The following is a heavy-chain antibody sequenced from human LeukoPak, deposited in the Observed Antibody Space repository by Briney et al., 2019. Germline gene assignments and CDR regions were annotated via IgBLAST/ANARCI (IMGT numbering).Heavy chain of an antibody. Sequence: GGSLRLSCAASGFTFSSYGMHWVRQAPGKGLEWVSAIGGRGGSTYYADFLEGRFTIARDNSKDMVYLQMNSLEVEDTAIYYCGKEGGAWGQGTKVTVSS. J-gene: IGHJ5*02. V-gene: IGHV3-23*01. CDR3: GKEGGA. CDR1: GFTFSSYG. D-gene: IGHD3-16*01. CDR2: IGGRGGST.